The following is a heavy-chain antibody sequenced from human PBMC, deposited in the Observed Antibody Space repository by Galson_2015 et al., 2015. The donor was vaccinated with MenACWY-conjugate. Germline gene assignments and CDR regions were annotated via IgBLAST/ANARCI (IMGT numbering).Heavy chain of an antibody. J-gene: IGHJ3*01. D-gene: IGHD6-13*01. CDR1: GYSISSGYY. Sequence: TLSLTCIVSGYSISSGYYWGWIRQPPGKGLEWIGSIYHSGSTYYNPSVKSRVTISVDTSKNQFSLKLSSVTAADTAVYHCAREATGIAAIGTASDVWGQGTTVTVSS. CDR2: IYHSGST. V-gene: IGHV4-38-2*02. CDR3: AREATGIAAIGTASDV.